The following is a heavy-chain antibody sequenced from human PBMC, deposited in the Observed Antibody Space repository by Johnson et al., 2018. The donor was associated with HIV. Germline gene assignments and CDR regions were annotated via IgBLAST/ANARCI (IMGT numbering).Heavy chain of an antibody. Sequence: MLLVESGGGVVRPGGSLRLSCAASGFTFSSYDMHWVRQATGKGLEWVSAIGTAGDTYYPGSVKGRFTISRDNAKNSLYLQMNGLKTEDTAMYYCTSMSALWFGDIHVFGDGFDIWGQGTMVTVSS. CDR3: TSMSALWFGDIHVFGDGFDI. D-gene: IGHD3-10*01. J-gene: IGHJ3*02. CDR1: GFTFSSYD. CDR2: IGTAGDT. V-gene: IGHV3-13*01.